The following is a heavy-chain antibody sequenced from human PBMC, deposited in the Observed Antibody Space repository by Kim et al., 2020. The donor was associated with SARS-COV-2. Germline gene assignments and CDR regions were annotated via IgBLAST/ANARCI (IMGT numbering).Heavy chain of an antibody. V-gene: IGHV5-10-1*01. CDR1: GYSFTNFW. J-gene: IGHJ6*02. CDR3: ARHDTKNRSMDV. Sequence: GESLKISCKGSGYSFTNFWISWVRQMPGKGLEWMGKIDPSDSYTNYSPSFQGHVTLSADKSINTAYLQWSSLKASADTAMYYCARHDTKNRSMDVWGQGTTVTVSS. D-gene: IGHD2-8*01. CDR2: IDPSDSYT.